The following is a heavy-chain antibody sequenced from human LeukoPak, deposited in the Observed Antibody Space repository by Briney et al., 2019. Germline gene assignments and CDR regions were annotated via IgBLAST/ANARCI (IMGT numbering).Heavy chain of an antibody. Sequence: PGGSLRLSCAASGFTFSNYAMSWVRQAPGKGLEWVSNISGSGGRTYYADSVKGRFTISRDDSKNTLYLQMNSLRAEDTAVYYCAKSGLILFDYWGQGTLVTVSS. D-gene: IGHD2-15*01. CDR2: ISGSGGRT. CDR1: GFTFSNYA. V-gene: IGHV3-23*01. CDR3: AKSGLILFDY. J-gene: IGHJ4*02.